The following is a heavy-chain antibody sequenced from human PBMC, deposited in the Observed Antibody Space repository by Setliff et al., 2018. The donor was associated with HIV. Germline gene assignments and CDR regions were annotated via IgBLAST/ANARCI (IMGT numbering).Heavy chain of an antibody. CDR1: GGTFSSYA. CDR3: ARDSSDTAMVIGRSFDY. CDR2: IIPIFGTA. J-gene: IGHJ4*02. D-gene: IGHD5-18*01. Sequence: SVKVSCKASGGTFSSYAISWVLQAPGQGLEWMGGIIPIFGTANYAQKFQGRVTITTDESASTAYMELSSLRSEDTAVYYCARDSSDTAMVIGRSFDYWGQGTLVTVSS. V-gene: IGHV1-69*05.